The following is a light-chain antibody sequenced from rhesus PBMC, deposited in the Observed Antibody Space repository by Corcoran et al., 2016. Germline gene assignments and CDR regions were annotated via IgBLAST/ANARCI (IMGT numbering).Light chain of an antibody. V-gene: IGKV1-22*01. J-gene: IGKJ3*01. CDR3: QQYSSSPFT. CDR2: KAS. CDR1: QSISSW. Sequence: DIQMTQSPSSLSASVGDTVTITCRASQSISSWLAWYQQKPGKAPKLLIYKASTLQSGVPSRFRGSASVTDFNLTISSWPCTDFATYYCQQYSSSPFTFGPGTKLDIK.